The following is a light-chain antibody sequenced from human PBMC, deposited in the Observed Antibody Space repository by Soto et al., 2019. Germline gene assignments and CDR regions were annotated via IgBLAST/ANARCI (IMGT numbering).Light chain of an antibody. Sequence: EIVMTQSPATLSVSPGERATLSCRASQSVSSNLAWYQQPPGQAPRLLIYGSSSRATGILARFSGSESGTEPTLTISTLPSENFAVYYCPQYHRRPPGGTSGQQTQVDTK. CDR3: PQYHRRPPGGT. V-gene: IGKV3-15*01. J-gene: IGKJ1*01. CDR1: QSVSSN. CDR2: GSS.